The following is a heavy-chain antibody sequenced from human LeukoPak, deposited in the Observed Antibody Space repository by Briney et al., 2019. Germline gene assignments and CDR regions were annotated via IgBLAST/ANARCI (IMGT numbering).Heavy chain of an antibody. CDR3: ARDLVALDSFDSSGHFDY. CDR2: ISGSGGST. V-gene: IGHV3-23*01. J-gene: IGHJ4*02. Sequence: GGSLRLSCAASGFTFSSYAMSWVRQAPGKGLEWVSAISGSGGSTYYADSVKGRFTISRDNSKNTLYLQMHSLETVDTAVYYCARDLVALDSFDSSGHFDYWGQGTLVTVSS. CDR1: GFTFSSYA. D-gene: IGHD3-22*01.